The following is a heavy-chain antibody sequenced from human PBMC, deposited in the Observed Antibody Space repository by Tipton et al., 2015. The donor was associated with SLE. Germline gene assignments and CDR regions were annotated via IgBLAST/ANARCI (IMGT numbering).Heavy chain of an antibody. J-gene: IGHJ6*03. CDR3: EGAATGTNYYMDV. D-gene: IGHD4-17*01. CDR2: INHSGST. V-gene: IGHV4-34*01. CDR1: GGSFSGYY. Sequence: TLSLTCAVYGGSFSGYYWSWIRQPPGKGLEWIGEINHSGSTNYNPSLKSRVTISVDTSKSQFSLKLRSVTAADTAVYYCEGAATGTNYYMDVWGKGTTVTVSS.